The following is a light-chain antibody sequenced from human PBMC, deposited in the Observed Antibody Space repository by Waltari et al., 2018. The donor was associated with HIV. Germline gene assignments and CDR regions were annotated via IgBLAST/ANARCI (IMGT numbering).Light chain of an antibody. Sequence: QSMLTQPPSVSAAPGQKVTISCSGSSSNIGNNYVSWYQQLPGTAPKLRIYDNNNRPSELPYRFSGSKSATSATLGITGLQTGDEADYYCGAWDSSLSAVLFGGGTKLTVL. CDR1: SSNIGNNY. J-gene: IGLJ2*01. V-gene: IGLV1-51*01. CDR3: GAWDSSLSAVL. CDR2: DNN.